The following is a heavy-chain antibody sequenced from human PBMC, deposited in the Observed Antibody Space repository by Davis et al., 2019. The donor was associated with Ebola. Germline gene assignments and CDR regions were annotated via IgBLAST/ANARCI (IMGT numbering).Heavy chain of an antibody. Sequence: AASVKVSCKASGYTFTSYYMHWVRQAPGQGLEWMGIINPSGGSTSYAQKFQGRVTMTRDTSTSTVYMELSSVTAADTAVYYCARWGSSSWYRTFDYWGQGTLVTVSS. CDR1: GYTFTSYY. J-gene: IGHJ4*02. CDR2: INPSGGST. CDR3: ARWGSSSWYRTFDY. V-gene: IGHV1-46*01. D-gene: IGHD6-13*01.